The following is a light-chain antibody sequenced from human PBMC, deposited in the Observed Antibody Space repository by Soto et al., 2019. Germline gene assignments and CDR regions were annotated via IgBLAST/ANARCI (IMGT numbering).Light chain of an antibody. V-gene: IGLV4-60*02. CDR1: SGHSSYI. J-gene: IGLJ3*02. CDR2: LEGSGSY. Sequence: QSVLTQSSPASASLGSSVKLTCTLSSGHSSYIIAWHQQQPGKAPRYLMKLEGSGSYNKGSGVPDRFSGSSSGADRYLTISNLQFEDEADYYCETWDSNTHTVFGGGTKLTVL. CDR3: ETWDSNTHTV.